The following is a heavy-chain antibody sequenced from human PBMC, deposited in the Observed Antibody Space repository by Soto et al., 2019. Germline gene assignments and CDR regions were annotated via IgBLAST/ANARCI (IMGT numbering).Heavy chain of an antibody. D-gene: IGHD3-10*01. CDR2: IYHSGST. CDR3: ARGGLVRGVMPLG. J-gene: IGHJ4*02. Sequence: QLQLQESGSGLVKPSQTLSLTCAVSGGSISSGGYSWSWIRQPPGKGLEWIGYIYHSGSTYYNPAIMSRVTISVDRSKNQFSLKLSSVTAADPAVYYCARGGLVRGVMPLGWGQGTLVTVSS. V-gene: IGHV4-30-2*01. CDR1: GGSISSGGYS.